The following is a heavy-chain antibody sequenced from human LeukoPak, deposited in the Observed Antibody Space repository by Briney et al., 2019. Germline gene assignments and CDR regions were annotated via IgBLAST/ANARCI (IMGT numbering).Heavy chain of an antibody. CDR2: IYTSGST. J-gene: IGHJ2*01. Sequence: SQTLSLTCTVSGGSISSGSYYWSWIRQPAGKGLEWIGRIYTSGSTNYNPSLKSRVTISVDTPKNQFSLKLSSVTAADTAVYYCARENWVASYWYFDLWGRGTLVTVPS. V-gene: IGHV4-61*02. D-gene: IGHD2-15*01. CDR1: GGSISSGSYY. CDR3: ARENWVASYWYFDL.